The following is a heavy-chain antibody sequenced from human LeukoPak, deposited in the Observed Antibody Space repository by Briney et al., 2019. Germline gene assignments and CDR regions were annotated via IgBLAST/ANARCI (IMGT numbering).Heavy chain of an antibody. CDR1: GFTFGSFW. CDR3: AKGVRAVPGSFDI. Sequence: PGGSLRLSCAASGFTFGSFWMHWVRQVPGKGLVWVSRISNDGSTTSYADSVKGRFTISRDNTKNSLYLQMNSLRAEDTAVYYCAKGVRAVPGSFDIWGQGTMVTVSS. CDR2: ISNDGSTT. J-gene: IGHJ3*02. V-gene: IGHV3-74*01. D-gene: IGHD3-10*01.